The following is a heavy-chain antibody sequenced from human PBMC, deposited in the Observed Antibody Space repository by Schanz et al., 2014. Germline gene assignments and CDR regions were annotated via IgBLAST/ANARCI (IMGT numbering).Heavy chain of an antibody. Sequence: VQLVESGGGLVKPGGSLRLSCAASGFTFSSYTMKWVRQAPGKGLEWVSSISSTSTYLYYADSVKGRFTISRDSARNSLYLQMSSLRAEDTAVYYCARGYSNIWSPMAYWGQGTLVAVSS. V-gene: IGHV3-21*01. CDR1: GFTFSSYT. CDR3: ARGYSNIWSPMAY. D-gene: IGHD6-13*01. J-gene: IGHJ4*02. CDR2: ISSTSTYL.